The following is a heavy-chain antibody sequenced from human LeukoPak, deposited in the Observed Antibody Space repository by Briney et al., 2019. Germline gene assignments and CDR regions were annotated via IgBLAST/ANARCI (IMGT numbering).Heavy chain of an antibody. D-gene: IGHD3-22*01. Sequence: SETLSLTCTVSGGSISSYYWSWIRQPPGKGLEWIGYIYYSGSTNYNPSLKSRVTISVDTSKNQFSLKLSSVTAADTAVYYCARDHTGDYYDSSGYIYWGQGTLVTVSS. V-gene: IGHV4-59*01. CDR3: ARDHTGDYYDSSGYIY. J-gene: IGHJ4*02. CDR1: GGSISSYY. CDR2: IYYSGST.